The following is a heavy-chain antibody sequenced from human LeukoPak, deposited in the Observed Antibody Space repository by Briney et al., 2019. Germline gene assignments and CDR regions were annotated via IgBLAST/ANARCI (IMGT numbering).Heavy chain of an antibody. CDR2: IRGCDGST. V-gene: IGHV3-23*01. CDR3: PKAGHFYYYDMHV. J-gene: IGHJ6*02. CDR1: GFTFRSYG. Sequence: SGGSLRLSCAASGFTFRSYGMSWVRQALGKGLDWISAIRGCDGSTYYADSVKGRFTISRDNSKNTLPLQMSSLRAEDTAVYYCPKAGHFYYYDMHVWGQGTTVTVS.